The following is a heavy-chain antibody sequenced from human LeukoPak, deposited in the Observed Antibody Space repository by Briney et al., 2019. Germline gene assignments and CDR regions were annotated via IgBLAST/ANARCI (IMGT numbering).Heavy chain of an antibody. CDR2: ISSSGSTI. CDR3: ASATMSHMDDEGPFDY. J-gene: IGHJ4*02. D-gene: IGHD3-10*02. CDR1: GFTFSSYE. Sequence: GGSLRLSCAASGFTFSSYEMNWVRQAPGKGLEWVSYISSSGSTIYYADSVKGRFTISRDNAKNSLYLQMNSLRAEDTAVYYCASATMSHMDDEGPFDYWGQGTLVTVSS. V-gene: IGHV3-48*03.